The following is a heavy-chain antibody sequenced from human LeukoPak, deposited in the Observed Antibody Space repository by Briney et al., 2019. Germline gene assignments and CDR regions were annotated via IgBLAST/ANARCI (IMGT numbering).Heavy chain of an antibody. V-gene: IGHV1-8*01. D-gene: IGHD3-22*01. J-gene: IGHJ3*02. Sequence: GASVKVSCKTSGYTFTSYDINWVRQATGQGLEWMGWMNPNSGNTGYAQKFQGRVTMTRNTSISTAYMELSSLRSEDTAVYYCARANTRRITMIVVVPAHDAFDIWGQGTMVTVSS. CDR2: MNPNSGNT. CDR3: ARANTRRITMIVVVPAHDAFDI. CDR1: GYTFTSYD.